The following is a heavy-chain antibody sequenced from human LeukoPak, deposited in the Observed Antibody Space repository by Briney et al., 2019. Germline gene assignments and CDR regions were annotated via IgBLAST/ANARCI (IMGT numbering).Heavy chain of an antibody. CDR1: GFTFSSYS. CDR2: ISSSSSYI. J-gene: IGHJ4*02. V-gene: IGHV3-21*01. D-gene: IGHD3-3*01. Sequence: GGSLRLSCAASGFTFSSYSVNWVRQAPGKGLEWVSSISSSSSYIYYADSVKGRFTISRDNAKNSLYLQMNSLRAEDTAVYYCAVDFWSGTRDYWGQGTLVTVSS. CDR3: AVDFWSGTRDY.